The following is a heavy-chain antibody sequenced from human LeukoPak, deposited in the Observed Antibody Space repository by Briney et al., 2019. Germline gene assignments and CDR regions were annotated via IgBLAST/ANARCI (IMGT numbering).Heavy chain of an antibody. V-gene: IGHV1-2*02. CDR1: GYTFTGYY. J-gene: IGHJ4*02. CDR2: INPHSGGT. CDR3: ARDWPARGYSYDYYFDY. D-gene: IGHD5-18*01. Sequence: ASVNVSCKASGYTFTGYYMHWVRQAPGQGLEWMGWINPHSGGTNYAQKFQGRVTMTRDTSISTAYMELSRLRSDDTAVFYCARDWPARGYSYDYYFDYWGQGTLVTVSS.